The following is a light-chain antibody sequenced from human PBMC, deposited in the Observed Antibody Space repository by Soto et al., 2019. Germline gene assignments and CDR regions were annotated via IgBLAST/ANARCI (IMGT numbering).Light chain of an antibody. V-gene: IGKV3-15*01. J-gene: IGKJ2*01. CDR2: GAS. CDR3: QQYNNWPPT. Sequence: EIVMTQSPATLSVSPGERATLSCRASQSVSSNLAWYQQKPGQDPRLLIYGASTRATGIPARFSGSGSGTEVTLTISSLQSEDFAVYYCQQYNNWPPTFGQGTKLEIK. CDR1: QSVSSN.